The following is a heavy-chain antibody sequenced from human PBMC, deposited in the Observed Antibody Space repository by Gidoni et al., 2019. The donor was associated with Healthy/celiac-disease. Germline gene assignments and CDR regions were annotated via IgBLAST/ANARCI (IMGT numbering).Heavy chain of an antibody. CDR1: GFTFSSYG. Sequence: QVQLVESGGGVVQPGRSLRLSCAASGFTFSSYGMHWVRQAPGKGLEWVAVIWYDGSNKYYADSVKGRFTISRDNSKNTLYLQMNSLRAEDTAVYYCARAIQLWLLGIDYWGQGTLVTVSS. J-gene: IGHJ4*02. D-gene: IGHD5-18*01. CDR2: IWYDGSNK. V-gene: IGHV3-33*01. CDR3: ARAIQLWLLGIDY.